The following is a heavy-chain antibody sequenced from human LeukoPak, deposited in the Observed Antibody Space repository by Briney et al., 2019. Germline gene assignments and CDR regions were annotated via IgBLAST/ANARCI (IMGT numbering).Heavy chain of an antibody. CDR3: ASLISINGWYMGDDY. CDR1: GFTFDDYG. D-gene: IGHD6-19*01. Sequence: PGRSLRLSCAASGFTFDDYGMSWVRQAPGKGLEWVSGINWNGGSTGYADSVKGRFTISRDNAKNSLYLQMNSLRAEDTALYYCASLISINGWYMGDDYWGQGTLVTVSS. V-gene: IGHV3-20*04. J-gene: IGHJ4*02. CDR2: INWNGGST.